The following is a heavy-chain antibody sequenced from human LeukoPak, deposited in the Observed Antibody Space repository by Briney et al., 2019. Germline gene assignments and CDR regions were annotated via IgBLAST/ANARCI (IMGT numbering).Heavy chain of an antibody. CDR1: GYTFSGYY. V-gene: IGHV1-2*02. J-gene: IGHJ6*03. D-gene: IGHD3-22*01. Sequence: ASLKVSCTASGYTFSGYYMHWVRQAPGQGLEWMGWINPNSGGTNYAQKFQGRVTMTRDTAISTAYMEMSRLRSDDTAIYYCARPMKGYYYYMDAWDKGTTVTVSS. CDR2: INPNSGGT. CDR3: ARPMKGYYYYMDA.